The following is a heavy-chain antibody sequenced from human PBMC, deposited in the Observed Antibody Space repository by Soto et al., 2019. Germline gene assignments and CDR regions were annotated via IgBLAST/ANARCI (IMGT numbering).Heavy chain of an antibody. CDR2: IYYSGST. Sequence: QVQLQESGPGLVKPSQTLSLTCTVSGGSISSGDYYWSWIRQPPGKGLEWIGYIYYSGSTYYNPSLKSRVTMAVDTSKSQCALKLSSVTAADTAVYYCARDDRSYGADAFDIWGQGTMVTVSS. V-gene: IGHV4-30-4*01. J-gene: IGHJ3*02. D-gene: IGHD3-16*01. CDR3: ARDDRSYGADAFDI. CDR1: GGSISSGDYY.